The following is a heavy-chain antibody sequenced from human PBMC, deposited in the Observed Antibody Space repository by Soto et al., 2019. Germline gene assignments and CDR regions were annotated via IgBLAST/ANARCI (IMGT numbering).Heavy chain of an antibody. CDR2: ISAYNGNT. D-gene: IGHD6-19*01. V-gene: IGHV1-18*01. CDR1: GYTFTSYG. Sequence: GASVKVSCKASGYTFTSYGISWVRQAPGQGLEWMGWISAYNGNTNYTQKLQGRVTMTTDTSTSTAYMELRSLRSDDTAVYYCARVEDSSGWYYSPIGFDYWGQGTLVTVSS. CDR3: ARVEDSSGWYYSPIGFDY. J-gene: IGHJ4*02.